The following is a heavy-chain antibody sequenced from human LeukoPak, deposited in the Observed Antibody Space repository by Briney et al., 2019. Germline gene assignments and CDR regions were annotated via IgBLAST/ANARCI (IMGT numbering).Heavy chain of an antibody. Sequence: GGSLRLSRAASGFTFSSYGMYWVRQAPGKGLEWVSSIRSSSSYMYYADSVKGRFTISKENAKNSLYLQMNSLRAEDTAVYYCARGLDIVVVPALMGGFFDYWGQGTLVTVSS. CDR3: ARGLDIVVVPALMGGFFDY. J-gene: IGHJ4*02. V-gene: IGHV3-21*01. D-gene: IGHD2-2*03. CDR1: GFTFSSYG. CDR2: IRSSSSYM.